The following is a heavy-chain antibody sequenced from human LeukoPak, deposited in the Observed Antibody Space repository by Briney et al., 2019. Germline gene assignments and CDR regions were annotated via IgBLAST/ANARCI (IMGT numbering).Heavy chain of an antibody. Sequence: AGGSLRLSCAASGFTFSSNYMSWVRQAPGKGLEWVSVIYSGGSTYYADSVKGRFTISRDNSKNTLYLQMNSLRAEDTAVYYCARVEGVTRHFDYWGQGTLVTVSS. CDR2: IYSGGST. CDR1: GFTFSSNY. CDR3: ARVEGVTRHFDY. J-gene: IGHJ4*02. D-gene: IGHD3-10*01. V-gene: IGHV3-66*02.